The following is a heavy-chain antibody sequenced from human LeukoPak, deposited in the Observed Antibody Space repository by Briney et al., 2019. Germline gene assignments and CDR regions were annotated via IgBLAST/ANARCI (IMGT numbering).Heavy chain of an antibody. Sequence: GGSLRLSCAASGFTFSSYWMHWVRQAPGKGLVWVSRINSDGSSTSYADSVKGRFTISRDNAKKSLYLQMNSLRADDTAVYYCARDSLYCSRSNCYTDFDYWGQGTLVTVSS. CDR1: GFTFSSYW. V-gene: IGHV3-74*01. D-gene: IGHD2-2*02. CDR2: INSDGSST. J-gene: IGHJ4*02. CDR3: ARDSLYCSRSNCYTDFDY.